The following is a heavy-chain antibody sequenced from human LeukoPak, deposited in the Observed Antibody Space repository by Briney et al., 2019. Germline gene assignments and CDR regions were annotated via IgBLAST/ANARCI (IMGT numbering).Heavy chain of an antibody. D-gene: IGHD3-10*01. J-gene: IGHJ4*02. CDR1: GYTFTSHL. CDR2: INPSVGDT. Sequence: GASVKVSCKASGYTFTSHLMHWLRQAPGQGLEWMGIINPSVGDTNYAQKFKGRVTMTRDTSTSTVYMELSSLRSEDTAVYYCARETPPYGPLDYWGQGTLATVSS. CDR3: ARETPPYGPLDY. V-gene: IGHV1-46*01.